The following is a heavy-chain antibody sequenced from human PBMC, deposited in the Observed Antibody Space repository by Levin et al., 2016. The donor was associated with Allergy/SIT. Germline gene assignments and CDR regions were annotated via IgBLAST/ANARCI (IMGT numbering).Heavy chain of an antibody. CDR1: GFTFGDYA. Sequence: GGSLRLSCTASGFTFGDYAMSWFRQAPGKGLEWVGFIRSKAYGGTTEYAASVKGRFTISRDDSKSIAYLQMNSLKTEDTAVYYCTHVSWTGTPEDYYYYYGMDVWGQGTTVTVSS. V-gene: IGHV3-49*03. D-gene: IGHD1-1*01. CDR3: THVSWTGTPEDYYYYYGMDV. J-gene: IGHJ6*02. CDR2: IRSKAYGGTT.